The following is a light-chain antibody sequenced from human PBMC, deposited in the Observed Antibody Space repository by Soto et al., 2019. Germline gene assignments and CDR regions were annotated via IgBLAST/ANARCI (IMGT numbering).Light chain of an antibody. CDR1: NSNTGAGYA. V-gene: IGLV1-40*01. J-gene: IGLJ3*02. CDR3: QSYDSTLSAWV. CDR2: GNT. Sequence: QSVLTQPPSVSGAPGQRVTISCTGSNSNTGAGYAVHWYQQLPGTAPKLLIHGNTNRPSGVPDRFSGSKSGTSASLAITGLQAEDEADYYCQSYDSTLSAWVFGGGTQLTVL.